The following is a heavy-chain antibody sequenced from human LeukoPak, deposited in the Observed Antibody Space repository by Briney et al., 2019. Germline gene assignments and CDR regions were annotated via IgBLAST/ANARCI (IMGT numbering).Heavy chain of an antibody. D-gene: IGHD3-3*01. V-gene: IGHV1-2*02. Sequence: ASVKVSCKASGYTFTGYYMHWVRQAPGQGLEWMGWINPNSGGTNYAQKLQGRVTMTTDTSTSTAYMELRSLRSDDTAVYYCARDARWSGYQSAMDVWGKGTTVTVSS. CDR2: INPNSGGT. CDR1: GYTFTGYY. CDR3: ARDARWSGYQSAMDV. J-gene: IGHJ6*04.